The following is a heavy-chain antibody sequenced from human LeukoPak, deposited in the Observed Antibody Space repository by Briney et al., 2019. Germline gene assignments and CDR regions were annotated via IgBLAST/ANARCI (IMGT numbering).Heavy chain of an antibody. J-gene: IGHJ4*02. CDR3: ASPTGSWSGYWDAYYFDY. CDR2: ISSSSSYI. D-gene: IGHD3-3*01. CDR1: GFTFSSYS. V-gene: IGHV3-21*01. Sequence: GGSLRLSCAASGFTFSSYSMNRVRQAPGKGLEWVSSISSSSSYIYYADSVKGRFTISRDNAKNSLYLQMNSLRAEDTAVYYCASPTGSWSGYWDAYYFDYWGQGTLVTVSS.